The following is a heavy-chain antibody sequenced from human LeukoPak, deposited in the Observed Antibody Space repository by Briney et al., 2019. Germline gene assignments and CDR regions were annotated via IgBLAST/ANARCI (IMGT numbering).Heavy chain of an antibody. CDR3: ARVDPTLGYCSGGSCHTFDY. D-gene: IGHD2-15*01. CDR1: GFTFSSYW. V-gene: IGHV3-74*01. J-gene: IGHJ4*02. CDR2: INSDGSST. Sequence: GGSLRLSCAASGFTFSSYWMHWVRQAPGKGLVWVSRINSDGSSTSYADSVKGRFTISRDNAKNTLYQQMNTLRAEDTAVYYCARVDPTLGYCSGGSCHTFDYWGQGTLVTVSS.